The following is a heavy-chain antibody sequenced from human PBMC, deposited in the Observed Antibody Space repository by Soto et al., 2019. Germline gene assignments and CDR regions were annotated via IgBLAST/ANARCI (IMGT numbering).Heavy chain of an antibody. CDR2: ISYDGSNK. CDR3: AKAEWFGELFYYGMDV. J-gene: IGHJ6*02. V-gene: IGHV3-30*18. D-gene: IGHD3-10*01. Sequence: GGSLRLSCAASGFTFSSYGMHWVRQAPGKGLEWVAVISYDGSNKYYADSVKGRFTISRDNSKNTLYLQMNSLRAEDTAVYYCAKAEWFGELFYYGMDVWGQGTTVTVS. CDR1: GFTFSSYG.